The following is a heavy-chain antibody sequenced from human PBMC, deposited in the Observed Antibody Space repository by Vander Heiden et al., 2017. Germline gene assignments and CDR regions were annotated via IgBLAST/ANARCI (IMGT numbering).Heavy chain of an antibody. V-gene: IGHV3-23*01. CDR1: GFTFSSSA. D-gene: IGHD6-19*01. J-gene: IGHJ6*02. Sequence: EVQLLASGGGLVQPGGSLRLSCAASGFTFSSSAMGWVRQAPGKGLEWVSAISGSGGSTYYADSVKGRFTISRDNSKNTLYLQMNSLRAEDTAVYYCAKDSSGWYRGEYYYYGMDVWGQGTTVTVSS. CDR2: ISGSGGST. CDR3: AKDSSGWYRGEYYYYGMDV.